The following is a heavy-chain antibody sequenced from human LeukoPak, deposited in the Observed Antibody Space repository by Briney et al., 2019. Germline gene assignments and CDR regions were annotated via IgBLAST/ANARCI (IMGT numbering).Heavy chain of an antibody. CDR3: ASFDHSGRSGVYFDY. J-gene: IGHJ4*02. CDR2: ISSSSSYT. Sequence: GGSLRLSCAASGFTFSSYEMNWVRQAPGKGLEWVSYISSSSSYTNYADSVKGRFTISRDNAKNSLYLQMNSLRAEDTAVYYCASFDHSGRSGVYFDYWGQGTLVTVSS. CDR1: GFTFSSYE. V-gene: IGHV3-21*05. D-gene: IGHD1-26*01.